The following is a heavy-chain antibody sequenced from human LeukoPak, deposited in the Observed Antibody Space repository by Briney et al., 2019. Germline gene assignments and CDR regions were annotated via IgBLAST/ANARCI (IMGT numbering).Heavy chain of an antibody. J-gene: IGHJ4*02. CDR3: AKYTSGTSYRGLDQ. D-gene: IGHD3-10*01. CDR1: GLTVSSYA. Sequence: TGGSLRLSCGASGLTVSSYAMSWVRQAPGKGLEWVSTIFTSAVNTYNADSVKGRFTIFSADSKNMSYLQMNIPTAEDTAVYSCAKYTSGTSYRGLDQWGQGTLITVSS. V-gene: IGHV3-23*01. CDR2: IFTSAVNT.